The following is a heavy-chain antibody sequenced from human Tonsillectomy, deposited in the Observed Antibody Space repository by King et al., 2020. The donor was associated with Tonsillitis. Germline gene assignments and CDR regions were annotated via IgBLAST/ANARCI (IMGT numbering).Heavy chain of an antibody. D-gene: IGHD1-26*01. CDR3: ARYVSGSFDY. CDR2: MDYRGTS. V-gene: IGHV4-39*01. Sequence: LQLQESGPGVVKPSETLSLTCTVSGGSISSSDHYWAWIRQPPGKGLEWIGYMDYRGTSFSNPSLKSRITISGGTSENRFSLKLSSVTAADTALYFCARYVSGSFDYWGQGALVTVSS. J-gene: IGHJ4*02. CDR1: GGSISSSDHY.